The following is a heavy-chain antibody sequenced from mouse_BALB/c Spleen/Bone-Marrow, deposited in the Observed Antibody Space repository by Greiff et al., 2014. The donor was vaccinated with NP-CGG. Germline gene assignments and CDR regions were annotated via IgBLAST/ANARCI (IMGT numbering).Heavy chain of an antibody. V-gene: IGHV5-4*02. CDR3: ARDGNFAMDY. D-gene: IGHD2-1*01. J-gene: IGHJ4*01. CDR2: INDGGSYT. Sequence: EVQLQESGGGLVKPGGSLKLSCAVSGFTFSDDYMYWVRQNPEKRLEWVATINDGGSYTYYPDSVKGRFTISRDNAKNNLYLQMSSLKSEDTAMYYCARDGNFAMDYWGQGTSVTVSS. CDR1: GFTFSDDY.